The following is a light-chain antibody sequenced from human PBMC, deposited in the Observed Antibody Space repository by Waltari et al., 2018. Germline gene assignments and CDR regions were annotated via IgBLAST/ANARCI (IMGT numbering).Light chain of an antibody. J-gene: IGLJ3*02. CDR1: SSTIGSHT. Sequence: QSVLTQPPSASGTPGQTVTSSCSGSSSTIGSHTVNWYQHPPGTAPQLLIYNNNQRPSGVPDRFSGSKSGTSASLALSGLQSDDEAHYYCSTWDGSLTGVVFGGGTKLTVL. CDR2: NNN. CDR3: STWDGSLTGVV. V-gene: IGLV1-44*01.